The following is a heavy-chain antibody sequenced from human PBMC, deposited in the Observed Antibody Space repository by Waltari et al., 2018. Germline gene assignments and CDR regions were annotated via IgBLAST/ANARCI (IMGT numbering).Heavy chain of an antibody. Sequence: QVQLVQSGAEVQKPGASVMVSCKASGHTFTSYAQLWVRQAHGLRLEWMGWINAGNGNTKYSQKFQGRVTITRDTSASTAYMELSSLRSEDTAVYYCARVLGPYYYDSSDDAFDIWGQGTMVTVSS. CDR3: ARVLGPYYYDSSDDAFDI. CDR2: INAGNGNT. V-gene: IGHV1-3*01. J-gene: IGHJ3*02. CDR1: GHTFTSYA. D-gene: IGHD3-22*01.